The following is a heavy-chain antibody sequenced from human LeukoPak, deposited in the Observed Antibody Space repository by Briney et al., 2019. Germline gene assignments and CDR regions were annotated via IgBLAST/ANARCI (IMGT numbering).Heavy chain of an antibody. D-gene: IGHD6-13*01. Sequence: GGSLRLSCAASGFSFRRYTMHWVRQPPGKGLEWVSLISWNGVTTYYGDSVKGRFTISRDDSKNSLYLQMNSLRSEDSAFYYCAASDGEQQLALWGQGTLVTVSS. V-gene: IGHV3-43*01. CDR3: AASDGEQQLAL. J-gene: IGHJ4*02. CDR1: GFSFRRYT. CDR2: ISWNGVTT.